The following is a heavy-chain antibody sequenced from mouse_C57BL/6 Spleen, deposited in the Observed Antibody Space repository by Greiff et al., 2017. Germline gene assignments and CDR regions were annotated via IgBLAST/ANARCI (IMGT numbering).Heavy chain of an antibody. Sequence: QVHVKQPGTELVKPGASVKLSCKASGYTFTSYWMHWVKQRPGQGLEWIGNINPSNGGTNYNEKFKSKATLTVDKSSSTAYMQLSSLTSEDSAVYYCARCGLEAWYFDVWGTGTTVTVSS. V-gene: IGHV1-53*01. CDR1: GYTFTSYW. CDR3: ARCGLEAWYFDV. J-gene: IGHJ1*03. CDR2: INPSNGGT.